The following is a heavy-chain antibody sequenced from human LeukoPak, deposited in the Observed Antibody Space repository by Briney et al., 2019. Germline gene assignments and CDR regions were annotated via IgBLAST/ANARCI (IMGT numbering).Heavy chain of an antibody. V-gene: IGHV3-7*01. J-gene: IGHJ4*02. Sequence: GGSLRLSCAASGFTFSDYWMTWVRQAPGKGLEWVANIKHHGSEKNYADSVKGRFTISRDNAKNSLYLQMNSLRAEDTAVYYCARGLRPFDYWGQGTLVTVSS. CDR3: ARGLRPFDY. D-gene: IGHD5/OR15-5a*01. CDR2: IKHHGSEK. CDR1: GFTFSDYW.